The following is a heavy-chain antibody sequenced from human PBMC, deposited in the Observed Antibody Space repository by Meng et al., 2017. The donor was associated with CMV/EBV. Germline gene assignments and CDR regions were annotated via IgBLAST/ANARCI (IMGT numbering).Heavy chain of an antibody. V-gene: IGHV3-48*03. CDR1: GFTFRNFE. CDR2: ISGSGTTV. CDR3: ARGHLRASDHGS. J-gene: IGHJ5*02. D-gene: IGHD5-24*01. Sequence: GGSLRLSCVASGFTFRNFEMNWVRQAPGEGLEWILYISGSGTTVDYADSVKGRFTISRDNAKNSLYLQMNSVRVEDTAVYYCARGHLRASDHGSWGQGTVVTVSS.